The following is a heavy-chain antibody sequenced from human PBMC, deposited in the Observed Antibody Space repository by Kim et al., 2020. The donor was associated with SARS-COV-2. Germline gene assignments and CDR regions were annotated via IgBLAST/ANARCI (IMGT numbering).Heavy chain of an antibody. CDR1: GFSLSTSGMC. D-gene: IGHD3-22*01. V-gene: IGHV2-70*11. Sequence: SGPTLVNPTQTLTLTCTFSGFSLSTSGMCVNWIRQPPGKALEWLARIDWDDDKYYSTSLQTRLTISKDTSKNQVVLTMTNMDPADTATYYCARSYYYDIGGRWGFGYWGQGTLVTVSS. CDR3: ARSYYYDIGGRWGFGY. J-gene: IGHJ4*02. CDR2: IDWDDDK.